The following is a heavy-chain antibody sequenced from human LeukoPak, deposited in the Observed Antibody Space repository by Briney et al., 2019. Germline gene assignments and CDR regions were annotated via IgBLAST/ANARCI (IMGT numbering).Heavy chain of an antibody. CDR3: ARGPGGYSFWFDP. V-gene: IGHV4-39*07. CDR2: IYYSGST. Sequence: SETLSLTCTVSGGSMSSSNYYWGWIRQPPGKGLEWIGSIYYSGSTYYNPSLKSRVTISVDKSKNQFSLKLSSVTAADTAVYYCARGPGGYSFWFDPWGQGTLVTVSS. CDR1: GGSMSSSNYY. J-gene: IGHJ5*02. D-gene: IGHD5-18*01.